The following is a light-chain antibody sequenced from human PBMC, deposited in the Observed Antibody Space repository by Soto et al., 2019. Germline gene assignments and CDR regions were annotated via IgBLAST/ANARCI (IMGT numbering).Light chain of an antibody. CDR2: GAS. CDR1: QSLRSSY. J-gene: IGKJ2*01. V-gene: IGKV3-20*01. CDR3: HCQQFAESSLFT. Sequence: DIVLTQSPVTLSLSPGERATLSCRASQSLRSSYLSWYQQKPGQAPLLLMYGASKRAGVFPDMFSGSGSGTDIALTISIRAPEYFEFYYCHCQQFAESSLFTFGQGTKVEMK.